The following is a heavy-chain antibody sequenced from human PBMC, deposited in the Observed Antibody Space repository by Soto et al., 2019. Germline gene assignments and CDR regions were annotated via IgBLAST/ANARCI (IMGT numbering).Heavy chain of an antibody. CDR3: ARWAGGWFDP. D-gene: IGHD3-16*01. V-gene: IGHV4-39*01. Sequence: QLQLQESGPGLVKPSETLSLTCTVSGGSISSSSYYWGWIRQPPGKGLEWIGSIYYSGSTYYNPSRKSRVTISVDTSKNQFSLKLSSVTAADTAVYYCARWAGGWFDPWGQGTLVTVSS. J-gene: IGHJ5*02. CDR2: IYYSGST. CDR1: GGSISSSSYY.